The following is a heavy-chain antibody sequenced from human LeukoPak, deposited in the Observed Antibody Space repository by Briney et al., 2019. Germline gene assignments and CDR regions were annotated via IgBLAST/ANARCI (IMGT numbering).Heavy chain of an antibody. D-gene: IGHD2-2*01. V-gene: IGHV3-11*01. CDR2: ISSSGSTK. CDR3: ARAGYCSSTSCYARAPIDY. Sequence: PGGSLRLSCAAPGFTFSDYYMSWIRQAPGKGLEWVSYISSSGSTKYYADSVKGRFTISRDNAKNSLYLQMNSLRAEDTAVYYCARAGYCSSTSCYARAPIDYWGQGTLVTVSS. J-gene: IGHJ4*02. CDR1: GFTFSDYY.